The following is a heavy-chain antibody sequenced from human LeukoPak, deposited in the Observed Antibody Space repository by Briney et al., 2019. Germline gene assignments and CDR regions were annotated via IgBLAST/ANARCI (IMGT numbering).Heavy chain of an antibody. CDR2: INPNSGGT. V-gene: IGHV1-2*02. CDR1: GYTFTGYY. CDR3: ARDRRTRYCSSTSCYGAFDI. D-gene: IGHD2-2*01. Sequence: ASVKVSCKASGYTFTGYYMHWVRQAPGQGLEWMGWINPNSGGTNYAQKFQGRVTMTRDTSISTAYMELSRLRSDDTAVYYCARDRRTRYCSSTSCYGAFDIWGQGTMVTVSS. J-gene: IGHJ3*02.